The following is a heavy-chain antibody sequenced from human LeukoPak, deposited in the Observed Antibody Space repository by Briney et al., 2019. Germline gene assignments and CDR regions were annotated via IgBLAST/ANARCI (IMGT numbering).Heavy chain of an antibody. Sequence: SETLSLTCTVSGYSISSGYYWGWIRQPPGKGLEWIGYIYYSGSTNYNPSLKSRVTISVDTSKNQFSLKLSSVTAADTAVYYCARTGLAVAGEYYFDYWGKGTLVTVSS. CDR3: ARTGLAVAGEYYFDY. V-gene: IGHV4-38-2*02. CDR2: IYYSGST. J-gene: IGHJ4*02. D-gene: IGHD6-19*01. CDR1: GYSISSGYY.